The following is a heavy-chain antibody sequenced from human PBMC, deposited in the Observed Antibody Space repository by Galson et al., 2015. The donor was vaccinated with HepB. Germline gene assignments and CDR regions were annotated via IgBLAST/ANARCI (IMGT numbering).Heavy chain of an antibody. Sequence: SVKVSCKASGYTFTGYYMHWVRQAPGQGLEWMGWINPNSGGTKYSQKFQGRVTITRDTSASTAYMELSSLRSEDTAVYYCARSQEIRYFDWLSPFDYWGQGTLVTVSS. J-gene: IGHJ4*02. V-gene: IGHV1-2*02. CDR3: ARSQEIRYFDWLSPFDY. CDR1: GYTFTGYY. D-gene: IGHD3-9*01. CDR2: INPNSGGT.